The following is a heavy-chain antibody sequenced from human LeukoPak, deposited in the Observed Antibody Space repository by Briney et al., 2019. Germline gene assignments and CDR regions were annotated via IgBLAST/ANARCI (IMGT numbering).Heavy chain of an antibody. J-gene: IGHJ1*01. CDR1: GFTFSSYA. CDR3: ACSSGAEYFQH. CDR2: ISYDGSNK. V-gene: IGHV3-30-3*01. D-gene: IGHD6-6*01. Sequence: GGSLRLSCAASGFTFSSYAMHWVRQAPGKGLEWVAVISYDGSNKYYADSVEGRFTISRDNSKNTLYLQMNSLRAEDTAVYYCACSSGAEYFQHWGQGTLVTVSS.